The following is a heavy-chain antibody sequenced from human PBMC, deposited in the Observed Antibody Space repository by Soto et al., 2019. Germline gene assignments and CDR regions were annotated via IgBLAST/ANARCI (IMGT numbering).Heavy chain of an antibody. J-gene: IGHJ4*02. Sequence: SVKVSCKASGGTFSSYAISWVRQAPGQGLEWMGGIIPIFGTANYAQKFQGRVTITADESTSTAYMELSSLRSEDTAVYYCATSQGRILYGSGSRRPWISPFDYWGQGTLVTVSS. D-gene: IGHD3-10*01. V-gene: IGHV1-69*13. CDR1: GGTFSSYA. CDR3: ATSQGRILYGSGSRRPWISPFDY. CDR2: IIPIFGTA.